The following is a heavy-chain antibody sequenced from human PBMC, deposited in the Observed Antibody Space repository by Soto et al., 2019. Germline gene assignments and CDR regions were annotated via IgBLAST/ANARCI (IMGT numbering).Heavy chain of an antibody. CDR1: GYKFTGYW. D-gene: IGHD2-21*02. J-gene: IGHJ4*02. Sequence: GESLKISCKGTGYKFTGYWIGWVRQMAGKGLEWVGIIYPGDSDTRYSPSFQGQVTISADKFTDTAYLQWSSLKASDTAIYYCARQSCFGGACDSFLPFVDWGLGTQVTVSS. V-gene: IGHV5-51*01. CDR3: ARQSCFGGACDSFLPFVD. CDR2: IYPGDSDT.